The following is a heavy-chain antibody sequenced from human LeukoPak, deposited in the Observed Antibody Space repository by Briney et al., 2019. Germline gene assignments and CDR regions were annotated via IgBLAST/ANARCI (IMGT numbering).Heavy chain of an antibody. Sequence: SVKVSCKASGGTFSSYAISWVRQAPGQGLEWMGGIIPIFGTANYAQKFQGRVTITADESTSTAYMELSSLRSEDTAVYYCAGGLSPSGNNFNTGGRETLVTVSS. CDR3: AGGLSPSGNNFNT. D-gene: IGHD4-23*01. J-gene: IGHJ4*02. CDR2: IIPIFGTA. V-gene: IGHV1-69*13. CDR1: GGTFSSYA.